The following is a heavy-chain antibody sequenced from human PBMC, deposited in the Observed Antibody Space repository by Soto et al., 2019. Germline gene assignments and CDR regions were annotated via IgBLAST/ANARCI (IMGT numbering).Heavy chain of an antibody. D-gene: IGHD2-8*01. CDR2: INSGGRT. V-gene: IGHV3-23*01. Sequence: EVQLLESGGGLVQPGGSLRLSCAASGFTFSSYTMNWVRQARGKGLEWVSGINSGGRTYYADSVKGRFTISRDDSKNTLYLKIISLRAEDTALYYCAKDLRPDGVCDFDYWGQETLVTVST. J-gene: IGHJ4*02. CDR1: GFTFSSYT. CDR3: AKDLRPDGVCDFDY.